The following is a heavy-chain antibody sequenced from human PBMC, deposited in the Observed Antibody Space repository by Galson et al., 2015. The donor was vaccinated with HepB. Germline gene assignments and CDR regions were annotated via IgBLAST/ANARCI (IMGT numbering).Heavy chain of an antibody. CDR2: ISRSTTI. CDR3: ARDNVAVAGTGWFDP. J-gene: IGHJ5*02. D-gene: IGHD6-19*01. V-gene: IGHV3-48*02. CDR1: GFTFNSYS. Sequence: SLRLSCAASGFTFNSYSMNWVRQAPGKGLEWVSYISRSTTIYYADSVKGRFTISRDNAKNSLYLQMNSLRDEDTAIYYCARDNVAVAGTGWFDPWGQGTLVTVS.